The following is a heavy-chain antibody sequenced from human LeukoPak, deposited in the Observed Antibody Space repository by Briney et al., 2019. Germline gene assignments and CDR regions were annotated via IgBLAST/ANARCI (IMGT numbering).Heavy chain of an antibody. Sequence: SQTLSLTCTVSGGSISSGGYYWSWIRQPPGKGLEWIGYIYHSGSTYYNPSLKSRVTISVDRSKNQFSLKLSSVTAADTAVYYCARGGYPEAMGFDPWGQGTLVTVSS. D-gene: IGHD5-18*01. J-gene: IGHJ5*02. V-gene: IGHV4-30-2*01. CDR2: IYHSGST. CDR3: ARGGYPEAMGFDP. CDR1: GGSISSGGYY.